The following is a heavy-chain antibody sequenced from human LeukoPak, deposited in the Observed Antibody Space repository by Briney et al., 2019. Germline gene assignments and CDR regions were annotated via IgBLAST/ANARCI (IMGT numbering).Heavy chain of an antibody. CDR1: GYTFIGYY. CDR2: INPNSGGT. D-gene: IGHD3-10*01. J-gene: IGHJ4*02. V-gene: IGHV1-2*02. CDR3: ARDDNYGSGSYYY. Sequence: GAPVKVSCKASGYTFIGYYMHWVRQAPGQGLEWMGWINPNSGGTNYAQKFQGRVTMTRDTSISTAYMELSRLRSDDTAVYYCARDDNYGSGSYYYWGQGTLVTVSS.